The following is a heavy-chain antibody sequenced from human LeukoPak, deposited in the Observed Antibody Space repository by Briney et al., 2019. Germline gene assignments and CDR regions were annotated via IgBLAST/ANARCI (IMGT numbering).Heavy chain of an antibody. Sequence: PGGSLRLSCAASGFTFSNYNMNWVRQAPGKGLEWVSCISSSGSYIYYADSVRGRFTISRDNAKNSLYLQMNSLRAEDTAVYYCARAWFGEFSFDPWGQGTLVTVSS. J-gene: IGHJ5*02. CDR3: ARAWFGEFSFDP. CDR2: ISSSGSYI. V-gene: IGHV3-21*01. CDR1: GFTFSNYN. D-gene: IGHD3-10*01.